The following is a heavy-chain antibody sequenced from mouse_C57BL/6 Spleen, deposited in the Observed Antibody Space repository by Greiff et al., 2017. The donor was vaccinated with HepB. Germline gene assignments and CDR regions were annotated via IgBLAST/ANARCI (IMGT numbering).Heavy chain of an antibody. Sequence: VQLQQSGAELVKPGASVKISCKASGYAFSSYWMNWVTQRPGKGLEWIGQIYPGDGDTNYNGKFKGKATLTADKSSSTAYMQLSSLTSEDSAVYLCASTDGNPYYDAMDYWGQGTSVTVSS. CDR3: ASTDGNPYYDAMDY. J-gene: IGHJ4*01. CDR2: IYPGDGDT. CDR1: GYAFSSYW. D-gene: IGHD2-1*01. V-gene: IGHV1-80*01.